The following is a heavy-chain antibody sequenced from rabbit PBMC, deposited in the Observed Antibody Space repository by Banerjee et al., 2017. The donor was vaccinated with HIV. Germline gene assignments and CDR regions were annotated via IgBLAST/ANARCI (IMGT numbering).Heavy chain of an antibody. Sequence: QEQPEESGGDLVKPEGSLTLTCTASGFSFSSSYYMCWVRQAPGKGLELIACIFSSGGSTWYASWVNGRFTISRSTSLNTVDLKMTSLTAADTATYFCARAPYAGYGNTRLDLWGPGTLVTVS. V-gene: IGHV1S43*01. CDR1: GFSFSSSYY. D-gene: IGHD7-1*01. CDR3: ARAPYAGYGNTRLDL. J-gene: IGHJ3*01. CDR2: IFSSGGST.